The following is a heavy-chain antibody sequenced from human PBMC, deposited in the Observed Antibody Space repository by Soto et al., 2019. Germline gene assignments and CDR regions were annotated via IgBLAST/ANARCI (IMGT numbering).Heavy chain of an antibody. V-gene: IGHV1-18*01. CDR1: GYTFTSYG. J-gene: IGHJ3*02. D-gene: IGHD3-22*01. Sequence: ASVKVSCKASGYTFTSYGISWVRQAPGQGLEWMGWISAYNGNTNYAQKLQGRVTMTTDTSTSTAYMELRSLRSDDTAVYYCARDLFLTYCYDSSGPPDAFDIWGQGTMVTVSS. CDR2: ISAYNGNT. CDR3: ARDLFLTYCYDSSGPPDAFDI.